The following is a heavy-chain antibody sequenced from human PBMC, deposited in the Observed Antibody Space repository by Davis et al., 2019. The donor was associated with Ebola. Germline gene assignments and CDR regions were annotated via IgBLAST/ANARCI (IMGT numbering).Heavy chain of an antibody. V-gene: IGHV3-30*18. CDR1: GFTFSSYG. CDR2: ISYDGSNK. D-gene: IGHD2-8*01. CDR3: AKNRYYYYFDY. J-gene: IGHJ4*02. Sequence: PRGSLRLSCAASGFTFSSYGMHWVRQAPGKGLEWVAVISYDGSNKYYADSVKGRFTISRDNSKNTLYLQMNSLRAEDTAVYYCAKNRYYYYFDYWGQGTLVTVSS.